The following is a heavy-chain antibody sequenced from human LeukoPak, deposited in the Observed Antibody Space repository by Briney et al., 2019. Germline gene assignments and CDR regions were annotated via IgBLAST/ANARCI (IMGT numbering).Heavy chain of an antibody. V-gene: IGHV1-69*04. CDR3: ARDGDYGDDDAFDI. D-gene: IGHD4-17*01. CDR1: GGTFSSYA. Sequence: GASVKVSCKASGGTFSSYAISWVRQAPGQGLEWMGRIIPILGIANYAQRFQGRVTITADKSTSTAYMELSSLRSEDTAVYYCARDGDYGDDDAFDIWGQGTMVTVSS. CDR2: IIPILGIA. J-gene: IGHJ3*02.